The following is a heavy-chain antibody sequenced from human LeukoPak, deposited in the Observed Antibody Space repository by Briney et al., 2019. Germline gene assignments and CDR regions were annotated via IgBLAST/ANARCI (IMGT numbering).Heavy chain of an antibody. J-gene: IGHJ4*02. V-gene: IGHV4-31*03. CDR2: IYYSGST. Sequence: SQTLSLTCTVSGGSISSGGYYWSWIRQHPGKGLEWIGYIYYSGSTYYNPSLKSRVTISVDTSKNQFSLKLSSVTAADTAVYYCARGREAAAGIRFKGDYWGQGTLVTVSS. CDR1: GGSISSGGYY. CDR3: ARGREAAAGIRFKGDY. D-gene: IGHD6-13*01.